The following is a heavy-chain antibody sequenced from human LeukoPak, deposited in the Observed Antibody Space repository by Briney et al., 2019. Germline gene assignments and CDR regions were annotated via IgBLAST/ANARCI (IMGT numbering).Heavy chain of an antibody. V-gene: IGHV4-4*07. J-gene: IGHJ5*02. CDR1: GGSINSYY. CDR3: ARAGGAGFDILTGYYNWFDP. D-gene: IGHD3-9*01. CDR2: IYPSGNT. Sequence: PSETLSLICTVSGGSINSYYWSWIRQPAGKGLEWIGRIYPSGNTNYNPSLKSRVTMSIDTSKNQFSLKVNSVTAADTAVYYCARAGGAGFDILTGYYNWFDPWGQGTLVTVSS.